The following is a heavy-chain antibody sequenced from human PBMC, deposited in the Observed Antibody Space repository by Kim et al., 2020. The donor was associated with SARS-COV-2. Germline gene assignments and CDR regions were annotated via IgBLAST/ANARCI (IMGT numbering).Heavy chain of an antibody. CDR3: AKAFGYPGTFDP. J-gene: IGHJ5*02. CDR1: GFTFDDYA. CDR2: ISWNSGSI. V-gene: IGHV3-9*01. Sequence: GGSLRLSCAASGFTFDDYAMHWVRQAPGKGLEWVSGISWNSGSIGYADSVKGRFTISRDNAKNSLYLQMNSLRAEDTALYYCAKAFGYPGTFDPWGQGTLVTVSS. D-gene: IGHD5-18*01.